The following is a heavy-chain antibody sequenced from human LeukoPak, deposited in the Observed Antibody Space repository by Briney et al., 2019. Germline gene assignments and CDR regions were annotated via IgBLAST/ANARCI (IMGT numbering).Heavy chain of an antibody. CDR3: ARRGSSNWYGGAFDI. D-gene: IGHD6-13*01. Sequence: GESLKICCKGSGYSFTSDWIGWVRQMSGKGLEWMGIIYPGDSDTRYSPSFQGQVTISADKSISTAYLQWSSLKASDTAMYYCARRGSSNWYGGAFDIWGQGTMVTVSS. J-gene: IGHJ3*02. CDR2: IYPGDSDT. CDR1: GYSFTSDW. V-gene: IGHV5-51*01.